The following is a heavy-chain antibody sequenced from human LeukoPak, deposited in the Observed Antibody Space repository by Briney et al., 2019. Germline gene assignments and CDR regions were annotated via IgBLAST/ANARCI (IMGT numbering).Heavy chain of an antibody. D-gene: IGHD6-19*01. CDR1: GGSISTSSYY. J-gene: IGHJ4*02. CDR2: IYYSGST. V-gene: IGHV4-39*07. CDR3: ARDVGYSSDWYYFDY. Sequence: PSETLSLTCTVSGGSISTSSYYWGWIRQPPGKGLECIGNIYYSGSTYYNPSLKSRVTISVDTSKNQFSLKLSSVTAADTAVYYCARDVGYSSDWYYFDYWGQGTLVTVSS.